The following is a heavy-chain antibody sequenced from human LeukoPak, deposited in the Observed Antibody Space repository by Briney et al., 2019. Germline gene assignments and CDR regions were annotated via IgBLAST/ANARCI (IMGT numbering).Heavy chain of an antibody. V-gene: IGHV3-21*01. CDR2: ISSSSGYI. Sequence: GGSLRLSCAASGFTFSSFSMNWVRQPPGKGLEWVSSISSSSGYINYAASVKGRFTISRDNAKNSLYLQMRSLTAEDTAVYYCARGQPSTLRFLDPRGQGTLVTVSS. CDR1: GFTFSSFS. J-gene: IGHJ5*02. CDR3: ARGQPSTLRFLDP. D-gene: IGHD3-3*01.